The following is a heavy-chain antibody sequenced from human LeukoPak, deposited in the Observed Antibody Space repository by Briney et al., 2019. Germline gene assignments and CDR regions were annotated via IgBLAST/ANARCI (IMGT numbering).Heavy chain of an antibody. D-gene: IGHD6-19*01. Sequence: ASVKVSCKASGYTFTGYYMHWVRQAPGQGLEWMGWINPNSGGTNYAQKFQGRVTMTRDTSTSTVYMELSSLRSEDTAVYYCARDSGQIAVAGPDYWGQGTLVTVSS. V-gene: IGHV1-2*02. CDR1: GYTFTGYY. CDR3: ARDSGQIAVAGPDY. J-gene: IGHJ4*02. CDR2: INPNSGGT.